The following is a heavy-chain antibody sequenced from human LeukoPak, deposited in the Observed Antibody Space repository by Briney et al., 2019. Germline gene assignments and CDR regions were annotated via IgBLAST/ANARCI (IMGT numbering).Heavy chain of an antibody. D-gene: IGHD3-16*02. CDR1: GLTFSSYS. Sequence: GGSLRLSCAASGLTFSSYSMNWVRQAPGKGLEWVSSISSSSSYIYYADSVKGRFTISRDNAKNSLYLQMNSLRAEDTAVYYCARREMITFGGVITHIFDYWGQGTLVTVSS. CDR2: ISSSSSYI. J-gene: IGHJ4*02. V-gene: IGHV3-21*01. CDR3: ARREMITFGGVITHIFDY.